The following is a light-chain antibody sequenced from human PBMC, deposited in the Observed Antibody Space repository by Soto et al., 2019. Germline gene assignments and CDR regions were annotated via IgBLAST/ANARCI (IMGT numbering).Light chain of an antibody. V-gene: IGKV1-5*03. J-gene: IGKJ2*01. CDR3: QQYDSYPYT. CDR2: KAS. Sequence: DIQMTQSPSTLSASVGDRVTITCRASQGIRSWLAWYQQKPGKAPNLLIYKASTLETGVPSRFSGSGSGTEFTLTISSLQPDDFATYYCQQYDSYPYTFGQGTKLEI. CDR1: QGIRSW.